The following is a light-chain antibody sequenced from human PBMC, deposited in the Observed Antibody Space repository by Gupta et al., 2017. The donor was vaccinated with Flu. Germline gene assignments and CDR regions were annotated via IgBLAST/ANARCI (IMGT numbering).Light chain of an antibody. CDR1: TSAVASYNS. J-gene: IGLJ1*01. V-gene: IGLV2-8*01. CDR3: TSYSGNNNFV. Sequence: QSALTQPTSASGYPGQSVTISCTATTSAVASYNSVSWYQQHPVQAPKLILSEFNKRPSGVPDRFSCSKSGYTASLTVSGLQADDEANYYCTSYSGNNNFVFGSGTKVTVL. CDR2: EFN.